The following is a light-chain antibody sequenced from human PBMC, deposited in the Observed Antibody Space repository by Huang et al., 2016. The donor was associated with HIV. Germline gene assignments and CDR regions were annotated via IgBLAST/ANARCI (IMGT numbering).Light chain of an antibody. CDR3: HQYNNWLLS. V-gene: IGKV3-15*01. CDR1: RSVSTN. CDR2: GYS. J-gene: IGKJ4*01. Sequence: EIVMTQSPATLSVSPGERVTLSCRANRSVSTNLAWYQQRPGQAPRLLIYGYSTRAPGIPARCSGSGSGTDFSLTISSLQSEDFALYYCHQYNNWLLSFGGGTRVDI.